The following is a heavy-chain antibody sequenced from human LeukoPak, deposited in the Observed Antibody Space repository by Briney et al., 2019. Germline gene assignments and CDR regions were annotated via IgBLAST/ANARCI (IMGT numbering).Heavy chain of an antibody. V-gene: IGHV1-2*02. J-gene: IGHJ4*02. Sequence: GASVKVSCKASGYTFTGYYMHWVRQAPGQGLEWMGWINPNSGGTNYAQKFQGRVTMTRDTSISTAYMELSRLRSDDTAVYYCASGFWSGYPQNHFDYWGQGTLVTVSS. D-gene: IGHD3-3*01. CDR3: ASGFWSGYPQNHFDY. CDR2: INPNSGGT. CDR1: GYTFTGYY.